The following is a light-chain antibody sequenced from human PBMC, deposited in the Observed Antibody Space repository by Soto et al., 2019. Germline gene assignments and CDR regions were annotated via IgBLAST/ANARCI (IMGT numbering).Light chain of an antibody. CDR3: QKYNSALFT. V-gene: IGKV1-27*01. Sequence: DIQMTQSPSSLSASVGDRVTITCRASQGISNYLAWYQQKPGKVPKLLIYAASTFQSRVPSRFSGSGSGTDFTLTISSLQPEDVATYYCQKYNSALFTFGPGTKVNIK. CDR1: QGISNY. J-gene: IGKJ3*01. CDR2: AAS.